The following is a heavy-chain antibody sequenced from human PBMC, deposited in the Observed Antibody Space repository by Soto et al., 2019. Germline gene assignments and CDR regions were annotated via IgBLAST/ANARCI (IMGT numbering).Heavy chain of an antibody. V-gene: IGHV1-69*08. D-gene: IGHD4-4*01. CDR2: IIPILGIA. Sequence: QVQLVQSGAEVKKPGSSVKVSCKASGGTFSSYTISWVRQAPGQGLEWMGRIIPILGIANYAQKFQGRVTITAHQSPSTAYMEMGSLRSEDTAVYYCARDLTVATMVGFNWFDPWGQGTLVTVSS. CDR3: ARDLTVATMVGFNWFDP. CDR1: GGTFSSYT. J-gene: IGHJ5*02.